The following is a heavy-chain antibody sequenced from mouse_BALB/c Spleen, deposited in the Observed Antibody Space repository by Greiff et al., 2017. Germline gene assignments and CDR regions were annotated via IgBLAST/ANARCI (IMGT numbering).Heavy chain of an antibody. CDR3: ASYDYSFAY. CDR2: ISSGGST. CDR1: GFTFSSYA. J-gene: IGHJ3*01. D-gene: IGHD2-4*01. V-gene: IGHV5-6-5*01. Sequence: EVKLVESGRGLVKPGGSLKLSCAASGFTFSSYAMSWVRQTPEKRLEWVASISSGGSTYYPDSVKGRFTISRDNARNILYLQMSSLRSEDTAMYYCASYDYSFAYWGQGTLVTVSA.